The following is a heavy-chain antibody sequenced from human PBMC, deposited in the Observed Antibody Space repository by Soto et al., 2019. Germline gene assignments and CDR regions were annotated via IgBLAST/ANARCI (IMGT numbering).Heavy chain of an antibody. V-gene: IGHV3-23*01. D-gene: IGHD5-12*01. CDR3: AKDPRDSGGWWLDY. Sequence: GGSLRLSCAASGIIFDQYAMSWVRQTPGKGLEWVSSINGRGGSTYYADSVKGRFTISRDTSRKTLYLQMTSLRAGDTAVYYCAKDPRDSGGWWLDYWGLGTLVTVSS. CDR1: GIIFDQYA. CDR2: INGRGGST. J-gene: IGHJ4*02.